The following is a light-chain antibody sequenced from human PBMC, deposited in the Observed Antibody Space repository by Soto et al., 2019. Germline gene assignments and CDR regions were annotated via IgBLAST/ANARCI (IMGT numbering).Light chain of an antibody. V-gene: IGLV2-14*01. CDR2: DVS. CDR1: SSDVGGYNY. J-gene: IGLJ2*01. CDR3: SSYTSSGTLVV. Sequence: QSALTQPASVSGSPGQSITISCTGTSSDVGGYNYVSWYQQHPGKAPKLMIYDVSNRPSWVSNRFSGYKSGNTASLTISGLQAEDEADYYCSSYTSSGTLVVFGGGTKVTVL.